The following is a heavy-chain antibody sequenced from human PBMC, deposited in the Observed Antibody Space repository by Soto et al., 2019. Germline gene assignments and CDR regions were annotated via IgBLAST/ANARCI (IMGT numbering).Heavy chain of an antibody. CDR2: ISSDGSST. V-gene: IGHV3-74*01. D-gene: IGHD2-21*02. CDR3: ARVPTTTAVDNLQYYYYMDV. CDR1: GFTFSTYW. Sequence: EVQLVESGGDLVQPGGSLRLSCAASGFTFSTYWMHWVRQAPGKGLVWVSRISSDGSSTLYADSVKGRFTVSRDNAKNTLYLQMNSLRVEATAVYYCARVPTTTAVDNLQYYYYMDVWGKGTTVTVPS. J-gene: IGHJ6*03.